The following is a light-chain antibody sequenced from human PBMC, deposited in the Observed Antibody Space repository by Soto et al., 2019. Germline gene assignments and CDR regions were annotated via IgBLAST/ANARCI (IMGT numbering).Light chain of an antibody. CDR2: DAS. Sequence: IQMTQSPSTLSASVGDRVTITCRASQSITSWLAWYQQKPGKAPKLLMYDASSLHSGVPSRFSGSGSGTEFTLTISSLQPDDFATYYCQQYSAYPWTFGQGTKVEIK. J-gene: IGKJ1*01. V-gene: IGKV1-5*01. CDR1: QSITSW. CDR3: QQYSAYPWT.